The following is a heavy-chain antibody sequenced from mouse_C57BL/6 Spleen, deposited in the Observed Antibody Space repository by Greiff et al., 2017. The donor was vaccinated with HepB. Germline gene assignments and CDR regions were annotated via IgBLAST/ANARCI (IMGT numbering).Heavy chain of an antibody. CDR1: GYTFTSYW. CDR2: IDPSDSYT. V-gene: IGHV1-69*01. Sequence: QVQLQQPGAELVMPGASVKLSCKASGYTFTSYWMHWVKQRPGQGLEWIGEIDPSDSYTNYNQKFKGKSTLTVDKSSSTAYMQLSSLTSEDSAVYYCARLTTVVAQDYWGQGTSVTVSS. D-gene: IGHD1-1*01. J-gene: IGHJ4*01. CDR3: ARLTTVVAQDY.